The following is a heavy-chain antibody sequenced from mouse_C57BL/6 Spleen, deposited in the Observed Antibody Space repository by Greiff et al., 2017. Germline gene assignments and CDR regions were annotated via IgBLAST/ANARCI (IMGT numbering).Heavy chain of an antibody. V-gene: IGHV1-59*01. J-gene: IGHJ4*01. CDR2: IDPSDSYT. CDR1: GYTFTSYW. Sequence: QVQLQQPGAELVRPGTSVKLSCKASGYTFTSYWMHWVKQRPGQGLEWIGVIDPSDSYTNYNQKFKGKATLTVDTSSSTAYMQLSSLTSEDSAVXYCARWLQRDYAMDYWGQGTSVTVSS. D-gene: IGHD2-2*01. CDR3: ARWLQRDYAMDY.